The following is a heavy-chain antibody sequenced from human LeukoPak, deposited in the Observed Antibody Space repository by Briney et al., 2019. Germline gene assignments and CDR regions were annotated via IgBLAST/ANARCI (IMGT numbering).Heavy chain of an antibody. J-gene: IGHJ6*02. V-gene: IGHV4-59*08. CDR3: ARHYYGSGMDV. CDR1: GGSISSYY. Sequence: SETLSLTCTVSGGSISSYYWSWIRQPPGKGLEWIGYIYYSGSTNYNPSLKSRVTISVDTSKNQFSLKLSSVTAADTAVYYCARHYYGSGMDVWGQGTTVTVSS. CDR2: IYYSGST. D-gene: IGHD3-10*01.